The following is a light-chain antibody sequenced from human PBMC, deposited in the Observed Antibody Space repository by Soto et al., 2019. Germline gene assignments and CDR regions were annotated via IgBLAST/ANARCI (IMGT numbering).Light chain of an antibody. CDR3: QVWDSSSDHPSYV. CDR2: DDS. CDR1: NIGSKS. Sequence: SYELPQPPSVSVAPGQTARITCGGNNIGSKSVHWYQQKPGQAPVLVVYDDSDRPSGIPERFSGSNSGNTATLTISRVEAGDEADYYCQVWDSSSDHPSYVFGTGTQLTVL. V-gene: IGLV3-21*02. J-gene: IGLJ1*01.